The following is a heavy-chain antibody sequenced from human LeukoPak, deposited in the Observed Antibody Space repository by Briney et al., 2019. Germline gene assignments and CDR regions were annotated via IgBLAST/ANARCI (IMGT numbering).Heavy chain of an antibody. D-gene: IGHD3-22*01. Sequence: GGSLRLSCAASGLTVSSNYMSWVRQAPRMGLEWVSVIYSDGRTYYAASVKGRFTISWGNSKKKLYFQMKSLRAEDTAVYFCACAVVIGYTVYFDYWGQGTLVTVSS. CDR1: GLTVSSNY. CDR2: IYSDGRT. V-gene: IGHV3-66*01. J-gene: IGHJ4*02. CDR3: ACAVVIGYTVYFDY.